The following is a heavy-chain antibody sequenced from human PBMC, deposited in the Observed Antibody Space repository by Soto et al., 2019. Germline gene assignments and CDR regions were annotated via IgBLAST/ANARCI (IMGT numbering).Heavy chain of an antibody. CDR2: INPSGGST. J-gene: IGHJ6*02. D-gene: IGHD3-3*01. V-gene: IGHV1-46*01. CDR1: GYTFTSYY. CDR3: ASSGITIFGVVNAYGMDV. Sequence: GASVKVSCKASGYTFTSYYMHWVRQAPGQGLEWMGIINPSGGSTSYAQKFQGRVTMTRDTSTSTVYMELSSLRSEDTAVYYCASSGITIFGVVNAYGMDVWGQGTTVTVS.